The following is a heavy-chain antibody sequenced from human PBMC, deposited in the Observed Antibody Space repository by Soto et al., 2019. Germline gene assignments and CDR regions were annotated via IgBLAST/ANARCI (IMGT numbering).Heavy chain of an antibody. V-gene: IGHV5-51*01. CDR1: GYSFTSYW. D-gene: IGHD1-26*01. CDR3: ARQRSDSGSYPVSYYYYGMDV. Sequence: GESLKISCKGSGYSFTSYWIGWVRQMPGKGLEWMGIIYPGDSDTRYSPSFQGQVTISADKSISTAYLQWSSLKASDTAMYYCARQRSDSGSYPVSYYYYGMDVWGQGTTVTVSS. J-gene: IGHJ6*02. CDR2: IYPGDSDT.